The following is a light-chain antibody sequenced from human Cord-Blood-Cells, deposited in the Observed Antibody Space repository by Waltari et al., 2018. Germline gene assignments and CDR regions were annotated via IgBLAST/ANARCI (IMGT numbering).Light chain of an antibody. Sequence: DIQMTQSPYSLSAYVGDRVNITCRASQSISSYLNWYQQKPGKAPKLLIYAASSLQSGVPSRFSGSGSGTDFTLTISSLQPEDFATYYCQQSYSTLTFGGGTKVEIK. V-gene: IGKV1-39*01. CDR3: QQSYSTLT. CDR2: AAS. J-gene: IGKJ4*01. CDR1: QSISSY.